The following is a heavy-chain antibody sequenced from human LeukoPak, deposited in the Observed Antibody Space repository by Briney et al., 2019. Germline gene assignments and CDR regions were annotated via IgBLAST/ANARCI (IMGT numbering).Heavy chain of an antibody. D-gene: IGHD6-13*01. J-gene: IGHJ5*02. CDR3: ARRVAAGGTRWFDP. V-gene: IGHV4-38-2*01. Sequence: SETLSLTCAVSGYSISRRYYWGWIRQPPGKGLEWIGSIYQSGSTYYNPSLKSRVTISVDTSKNQFSLNLSSVTAADTAVYYCARRVAAGGTRWFDPWGQGTLVTVSP. CDR2: IYQSGST. CDR1: GYSISRRYY.